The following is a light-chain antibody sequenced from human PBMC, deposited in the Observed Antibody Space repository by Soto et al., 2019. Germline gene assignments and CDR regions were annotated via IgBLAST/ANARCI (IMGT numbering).Light chain of an antibody. J-gene: IGKJ3*01. Sequence: EIVMTQSPATLSVSPGERATLSCRASQSVSSNLAWYQQKPGQAPRLLIYGASTRATGIPARFSGSGSGTEFTLTISSLQSDDCAVYYCQQYNNWPPGVLFGPGTKVDIK. CDR2: GAS. CDR1: QSVSSN. CDR3: QQYNNWPPGVL. V-gene: IGKV3-15*01.